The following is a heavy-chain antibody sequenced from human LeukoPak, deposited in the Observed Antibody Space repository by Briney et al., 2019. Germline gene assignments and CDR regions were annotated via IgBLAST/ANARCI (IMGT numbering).Heavy chain of an antibody. CDR3: AREESDWSSLGYYYHYMDV. J-gene: IGHJ6*03. Sequence: PSETLSLTCTVSGGSITSGTYYWTWIRQPAGKGLEWIGRVYTSGSTNYKPSLKSRVTISVDASKNQFSLKLGSVTAADTAIYYCAREESDWSSLGYYYHYMDVWGKGTTVTISS. CDR1: GGSITSGTYY. V-gene: IGHV4-61*02. D-gene: IGHD3-9*01. CDR2: VYTSGST.